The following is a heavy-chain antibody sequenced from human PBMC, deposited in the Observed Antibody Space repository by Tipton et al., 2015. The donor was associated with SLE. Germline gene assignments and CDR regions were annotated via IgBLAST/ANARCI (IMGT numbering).Heavy chain of an antibody. J-gene: IGHJ4*02. D-gene: IGHD3-10*01. V-gene: IGHV4-38-2*01. CDR2: IYHSGST. CDR1: GYSISSGYY. CDR3: ARHSRSLRGPPYYFDY. Sequence: GLVKPSETLSLTCAVSGYSISSGYYWGWIRQPPGKGLEWIGSIYHSGSTYYNPSLKSRVAISVDTSKNQFSLKLSSVTAADTAVYYCARHSRSLRGPPYYFDYWGQGTLVTVPS.